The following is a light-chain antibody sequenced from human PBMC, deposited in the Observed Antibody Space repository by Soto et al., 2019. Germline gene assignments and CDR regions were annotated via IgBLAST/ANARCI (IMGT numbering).Light chain of an antibody. Sequence: EIVLTQSSATLSLSPGERATLSCRASRSDTRYLAWYQQKPGQAPRLLIYDASNRATGIPDRFIGSGSGTDFTLTISRLEPEDFAVFYCQQYGNSEITCGQGTRLEIK. J-gene: IGKJ5*01. CDR3: QQYGNSEIT. CDR1: RSDTRY. CDR2: DAS. V-gene: IGKV3-11*01.